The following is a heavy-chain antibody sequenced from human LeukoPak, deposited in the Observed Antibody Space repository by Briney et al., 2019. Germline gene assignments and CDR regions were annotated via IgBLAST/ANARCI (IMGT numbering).Heavy chain of an antibody. CDR3: ARLRYYYDSSGYGAFDI. D-gene: IGHD3-22*01. CDR2: IYPTNSDT. CDR1: GFKFTNYF. V-gene: IGHV5-51*01. J-gene: IGHJ3*02. Sequence: GESLKISCKGFGFKFTNYFIGWVRQMPGKGLEWVGIIYPTNSDTRYSPSLQGQVTISADKSINTAYLQWSSLKASDSAMYYCARLRYYYDSSGYGAFDIWGQGTMVTVSS.